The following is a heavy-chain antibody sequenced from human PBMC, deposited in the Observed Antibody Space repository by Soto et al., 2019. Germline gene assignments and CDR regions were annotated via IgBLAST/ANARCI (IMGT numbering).Heavy chain of an antibody. V-gene: IGHV4-39*01. CDR3: GHGSGSYYSFYGMDV. CDR2: IYYSGNT. Sequence: SDTLSLTCTVSGGSISSNIYYWGWIRQPPGKGLEWIGSIYYSGNTYYNASLKSRVTISVDTSKNQFSLKLSSVTAADTAVYYCGHGSGSYYSFYGMDVWGQGTTVTVSS. J-gene: IGHJ6*02. D-gene: IGHD3-10*01. CDR1: GGSISSNIYY.